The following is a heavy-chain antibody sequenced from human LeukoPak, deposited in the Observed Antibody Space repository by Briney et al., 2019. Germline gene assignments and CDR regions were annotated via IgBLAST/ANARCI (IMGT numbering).Heavy chain of an antibody. V-gene: IGHV3-30-3*01. CDR1: GFTFSSYA. J-gene: IGHJ5*02. D-gene: IGHD3-9*01. CDR2: ISYDGSNK. Sequence: PGRSLRLSCAASGFTFSSYAMHWVRQAPGKGLEWVAVISYDGSNKYYADSVKGRFTISRGNSKNTLYLQMNSLRAEDTAVYYCARAYYDILTGRQGAWFDPWGQGTLVTVSS. CDR3: ARAYYDILTGRQGAWFDP.